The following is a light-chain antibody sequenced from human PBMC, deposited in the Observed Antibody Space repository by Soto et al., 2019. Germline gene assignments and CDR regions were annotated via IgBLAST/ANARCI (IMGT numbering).Light chain of an antibody. CDR3: QQYNSYPYT. J-gene: IGKJ2*01. CDR1: QTINRW. V-gene: IGKV1-5*01. CDR2: DAS. Sequence: DIQMTQSPSTLSASVGDRVTITCRASQTINRWMAWYQQKPGKAPKVLIYDASSMESGVPSRFNGSGSGTEFTLTISSLQPDDLATYHCQQYNSYPYTFGQGTKLEIK.